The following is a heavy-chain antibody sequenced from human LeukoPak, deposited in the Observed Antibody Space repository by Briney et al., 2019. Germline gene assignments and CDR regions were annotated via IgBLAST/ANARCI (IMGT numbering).Heavy chain of an antibody. CDR3: ARSGGGLGVVIKDAFDI. D-gene: IGHD3-3*01. CDR1: GGSISSGDYY. J-gene: IGHJ3*02. V-gene: IGHV4-30-4*01. CDR2: IYYSGST. Sequence: SETLSLTCTVSGGSISSGDYYWSWIRQPPGKGLEWIGYIYYSGSTYYNPSLKSRVTMSVDTSKNQFSLKLSSVTAADTAVYYCARSGGGLGVVIKDAFDIWGQGTMVTVSS.